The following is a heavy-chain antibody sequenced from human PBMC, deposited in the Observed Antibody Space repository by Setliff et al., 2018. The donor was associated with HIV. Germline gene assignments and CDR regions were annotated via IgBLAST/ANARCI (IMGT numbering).Heavy chain of an antibody. J-gene: IGHJ4*02. CDR2: INYSGDT. V-gene: IGHV4-34*01. Sequence: SETLSLTCAVYGGSFPAYYWNWVRQPPGKGLEWIGEINYSGDTTYNPSLKSRANMFIDTSKKQFSLKVASVTAADTAVYYCARGRRGDYWGQGTLVTVSS. CDR1: GGSFPAYY. CDR3: ARGRRGDY. D-gene: IGHD3-16*01.